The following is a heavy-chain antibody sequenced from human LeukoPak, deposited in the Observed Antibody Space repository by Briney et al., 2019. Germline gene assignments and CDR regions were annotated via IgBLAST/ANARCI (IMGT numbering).Heavy chain of an antibody. V-gene: IGHV3-66*01. J-gene: IGHJ4*02. Sequence: PGGSLRLSCAASGFTVRSNYMSWVRQAPGKGLEWVSVIYSGGSTYYADSVKDRFTISRDNSKNTLYLQMNSLRAEDTAVYYCARDRSGYGYFDYWGQGTLVTVSS. D-gene: IGHD5-12*01. CDR3: ARDRSGYGYFDY. CDR1: GFTVRSNY. CDR2: IYSGGST.